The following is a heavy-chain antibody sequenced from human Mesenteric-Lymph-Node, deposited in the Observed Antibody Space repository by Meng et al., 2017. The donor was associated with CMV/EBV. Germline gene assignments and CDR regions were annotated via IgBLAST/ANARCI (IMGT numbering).Heavy chain of an antibody. CDR2: ISSNGGST. J-gene: IGHJ6*02. V-gene: IGHV3-64*02. CDR3: ARGGMDV. CDR1: GFTFSSYG. Sequence: GESLKISCAASGFTFSSYGMHWVRQAPGKGLEYVSAISSNGGSTYYADSVKGRFTISRDNSKTTLYLQMGSLRAEDMAVYYCARGGMDVWGQGTTVTVSS.